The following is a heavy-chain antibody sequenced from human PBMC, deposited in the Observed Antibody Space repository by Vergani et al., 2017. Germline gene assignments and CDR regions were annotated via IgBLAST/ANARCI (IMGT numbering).Heavy chain of an antibody. CDR2: ISYDGSNK. D-gene: IGHD5-18*01. Sequence: QVQLVESGGGVVQPGRSLRLSCAASGFTFSSYGMHWVRQAPGKGLEWVAVISYDGSNKYYADSVKGRFTISRDNSKNTLYLQMNSLRAEDTAVYYCAKGGRDSYGTDYYYGMDVWGQGTTVTVSS. CDR3: AKGGRDSYGTDYYYGMDV. J-gene: IGHJ6*02. V-gene: IGHV3-30*18. CDR1: GFTFSSYG.